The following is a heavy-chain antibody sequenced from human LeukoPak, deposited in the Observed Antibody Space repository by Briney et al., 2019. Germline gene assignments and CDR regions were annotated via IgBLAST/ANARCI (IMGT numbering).Heavy chain of an antibody. CDR3: AKGKGYCSSTSCLAAFDI. Sequence: GGSLRLSCAASGFTFSSYAMSWVRQAPGKGLEWVSAISGSGGSTCYADSVKGRFTISRDNSKNTLYLQMNSLRAEDTAVYYCAKGKGYCSSTSCLAAFDIWGQGTMVTVSS. J-gene: IGHJ3*02. D-gene: IGHD2-2*01. V-gene: IGHV3-23*01. CDR2: ISGSGGST. CDR1: GFTFSSYA.